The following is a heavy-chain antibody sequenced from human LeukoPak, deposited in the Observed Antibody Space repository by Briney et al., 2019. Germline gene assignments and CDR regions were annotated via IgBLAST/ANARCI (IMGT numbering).Heavy chain of an antibody. D-gene: IGHD3-3*01. J-gene: IGHJ3*02. CDR3: ARNIFTIFGVVSDAFDI. Sequence: SETLSLTCTVSGGSIGSYYWSWIRQPPGKGLEWIGYIYHSGNTYYKPSLKSRVTISVDRSKNQFSLKLSSVTAADTAVYYCARNIFTIFGVVSDAFDIWGQGTMVTVSS. CDR2: IYHSGNT. CDR1: GGSIGSYY. V-gene: IGHV4-59*01.